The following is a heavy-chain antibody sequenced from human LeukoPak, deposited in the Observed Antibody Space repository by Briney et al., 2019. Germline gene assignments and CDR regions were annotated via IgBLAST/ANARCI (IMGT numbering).Heavy chain of an antibody. V-gene: IGHV4-34*01. D-gene: IGHD3-3*01. J-gene: IGHJ5*02. CDR3: ASHDYDFWSGYSSWFDP. Sequence: PSETLSLTCAVYGGSFSGYYWSWIRQPPGKGLEWIGEINHSGSTNYNPSLKSRVTISVDTSKNQFSLKLSSVTAADTAVYYCASHDYDFWSGYSSWFDPWGQGTLVTVSS. CDR1: GGSFSGYY. CDR2: INHSGST.